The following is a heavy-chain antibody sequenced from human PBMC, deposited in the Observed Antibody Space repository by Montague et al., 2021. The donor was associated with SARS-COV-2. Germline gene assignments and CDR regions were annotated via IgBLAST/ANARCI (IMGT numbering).Heavy chain of an antibody. CDR1: GFTVSSNY. V-gene: IGHV3-53*04. CDR2: IYSGGSK. Sequence: SLRLSCAASGFTVSSNYMSWVRQAPGKGLEWASVIYSGGSKYYADFVTGRFTISRHNSKNTLYLQMNSLRAEDTAVYYRARDLTYGSGRSYYYYGMDVWGQGTTVTVSS. D-gene: IGHD3-10*01. J-gene: IGHJ6*02. CDR3: ARDLTYGSGRSYYYYGMDV.